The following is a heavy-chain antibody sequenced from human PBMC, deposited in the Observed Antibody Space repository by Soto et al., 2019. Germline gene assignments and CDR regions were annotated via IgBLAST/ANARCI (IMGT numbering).Heavy chain of an antibody. Sequence: SVKVSCKASGDTFTTYDINWVRQATGHGLEWMGWINPNSGNIGYAQRFQGRVTMTRDTAIRTAYMEVSSLRAEDTAVYYCAPITIFVRRPYDYWGQGTLVTVSS. D-gene: IGHD3-3*01. V-gene: IGHV1-8*01. CDR1: GDTFTTYD. CDR3: APITIFVRRPYDY. J-gene: IGHJ4*02. CDR2: INPNSGNI.